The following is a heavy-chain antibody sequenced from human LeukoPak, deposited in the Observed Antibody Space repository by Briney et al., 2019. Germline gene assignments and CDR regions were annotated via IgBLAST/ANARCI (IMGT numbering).Heavy chain of an antibody. CDR3: ARGLRLDYYYYYGMDV. Sequence: GGSLRLSCAASGFTFSSYWMHWVRQAPGKGLVWVSRINNDGSSTNYAGSVKGRFTISRDNAKNTLYLQMNSLRAEDTTVYYCARGLRLDYYYYYGMDVWGQGTTVTVSS. J-gene: IGHJ6*02. D-gene: IGHD2-8*01. CDR1: GFTFSSYW. CDR2: INNDGSST. V-gene: IGHV3-74*01.